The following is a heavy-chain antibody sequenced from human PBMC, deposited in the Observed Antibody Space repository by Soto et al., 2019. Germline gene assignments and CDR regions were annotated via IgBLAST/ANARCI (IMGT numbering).Heavy chain of an antibody. CDR1: GGSFSGYY. J-gene: IGHJ6*02. V-gene: IGHV4-34*01. CDR2: INHSGST. Sequence: PSETLSLTCAVYGGSFSGYYWSWIRRPPGKGLEWIGEINHSGSTNYSPSLKSRVTISVDTSKNQFSLKLSSVTAADTAVYYCARGTTMVRGVIIILYYYGMDVWGQGTTVTVSS. D-gene: IGHD3-10*01. CDR3: ARGTTMVRGVIIILYYYGMDV.